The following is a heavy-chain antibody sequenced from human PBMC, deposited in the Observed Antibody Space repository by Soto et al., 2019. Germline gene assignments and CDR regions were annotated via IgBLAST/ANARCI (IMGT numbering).Heavy chain of an antibody. CDR1: GFTFSSYA. D-gene: IGHD2-2*02. Sequence: EVQLLESGGGLVQPGGSLRLSCAASGFTFSSYAMSWVRQAPGKGLEWVSAISGSGGSTYYADSVKGRFTISRDNSKNPLYLRIHRLRAEDTAVYYCAEGRPVTPSSELYPFDLWGQGNLVTVSS. J-gene: IGHJ4*02. CDR2: ISGSGGST. V-gene: IGHV3-23*01. CDR3: AEGRPVTPSSELYPFDL.